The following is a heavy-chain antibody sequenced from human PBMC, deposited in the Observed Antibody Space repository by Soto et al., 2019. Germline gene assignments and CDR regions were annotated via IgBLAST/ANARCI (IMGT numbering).Heavy chain of an antibody. V-gene: IGHV3-23*01. CDR3: AKNVGWPKGGGGLDH. CDR1: GFTFSCYA. D-gene: IGHD1-26*01. CDR2: ISGSGGST. Sequence: EVQLLESGGGLVQPGGSLRLSCAASGFTFSCYAMSWVRQAPGKGLEWVSAISGSGGSTYSADSVKGRFTISGDNSKNTLYLQMNSLRAEDTAVYYCAKNVGWPKGGGGLDHWGQGTLVTVSS. J-gene: IGHJ4*02.